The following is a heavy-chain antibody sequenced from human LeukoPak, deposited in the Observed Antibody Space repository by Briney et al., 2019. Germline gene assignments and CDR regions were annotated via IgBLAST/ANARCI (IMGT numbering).Heavy chain of an antibody. D-gene: IGHD2-15*01. CDR2: MNPNSCNT. CDR3: ATRVVGYCSGGSCLDYAFDI. CDR1: GYIFTSYD. Sequence: GASVKVFCKSSGYIFTSYDINWVRQATGQGLEWMGWMNPNSCNTGYAQKFQGRVTMTRNTSISTAYMELSSLRSEDTAVYYCATRVVGYCSGGSCLDYAFDIWGQGTMVTVSS. V-gene: IGHV1-8*01. J-gene: IGHJ3*02.